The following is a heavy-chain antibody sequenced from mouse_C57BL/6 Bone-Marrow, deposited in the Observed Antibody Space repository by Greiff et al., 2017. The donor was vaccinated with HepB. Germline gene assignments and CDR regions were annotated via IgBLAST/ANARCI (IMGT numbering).Heavy chain of an antibody. V-gene: IGHV6-3*01. Sequence: EVQLVESGGGLVQPGGSMKLSCVASGFTFSNYWMNWVRQSPEKGLEWVAQIRLKSDNYATHYAESVKGRFTISRDDSKSSVYLQMNNLRAEDTGIYYCTAYYGSTFDVWGTGTTVTVSS. CDR2: IRLKSDNYAT. J-gene: IGHJ1*03. CDR1: GFTFSNYW. D-gene: IGHD1-1*01. CDR3: TAYYGSTFDV.